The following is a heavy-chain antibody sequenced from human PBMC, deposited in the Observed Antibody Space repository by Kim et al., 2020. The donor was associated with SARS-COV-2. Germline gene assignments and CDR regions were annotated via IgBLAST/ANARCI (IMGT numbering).Heavy chain of an antibody. J-gene: IGHJ4*02. CDR1: GFTFSSYS. D-gene: IGHD3-10*01. CDR3: ARGIRLLLWFGEPGD. CDR2: ISISSSTI. V-gene: IGHV3-48*02. Sequence: GGSLRLSCAASGFTFSSYSMNWVRQAPGKGLEWVSYISISSSTIYYADSVKGRFTISRDNAKNSLYLQMNSLRDEDTAVYYCARGIRLLLWFGEPGDWGQGTLVTVSS.